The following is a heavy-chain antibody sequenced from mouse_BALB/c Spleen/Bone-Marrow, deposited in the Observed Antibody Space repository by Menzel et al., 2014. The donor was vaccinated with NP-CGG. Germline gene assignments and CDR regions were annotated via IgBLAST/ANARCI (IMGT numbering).Heavy chain of an antibody. CDR3: TRDMGLLRFDY. CDR1: GFTFTDYY. Sequence: VQLKESGGGLVQPGGSLRLSCATSGFTFTDYYMSWVRQPPGKALEWLGFIRNKPNGYTTEYSAPVKGRFTISRDNSQSILYLQMNTLRVEDSATYYCTRDMGLLRFDYWGQGTTLTVSS. J-gene: IGHJ2*01. V-gene: IGHV7-3*02. CDR2: IRNKPNGYTT. D-gene: IGHD1-1*01.